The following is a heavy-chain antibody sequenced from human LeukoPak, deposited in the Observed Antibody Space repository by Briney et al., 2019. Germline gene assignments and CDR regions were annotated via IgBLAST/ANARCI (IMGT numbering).Heavy chain of an antibody. D-gene: IGHD4-23*01. CDR3: AGEDYGGYRFDY. V-gene: IGHV4-59*01. CDR1: GGSISNYY. Sequence: SETLSLTCTVSGGSISNYYWSWIRQPPGKGLEWIAYIDYSGSTVYSPSLKSRVTISMDTSKRQFSLKLSSVTAADAAVYYCAGEDYGGYRFDYWGQGTLVTVSS. CDR2: IDYSGST. J-gene: IGHJ4*02.